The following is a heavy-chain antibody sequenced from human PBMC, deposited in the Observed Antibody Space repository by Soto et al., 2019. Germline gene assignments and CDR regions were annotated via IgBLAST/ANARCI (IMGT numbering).Heavy chain of an antibody. J-gene: IGHJ4*02. CDR2: ITGSTGNT. CDR1: GFTFSSYA. Sequence: GGSLRLSCAASGFTFSSYAMSWVRQAPGKGLEWVSAITGSTGNTYYADSVKGRFTIYRDNFKNILYLQMNCLIAEDTAVFYCAKGTRASCSGASCYPFDYWGQGTQVTVSS. V-gene: IGHV3-23*01. D-gene: IGHD2-15*01. CDR3: AKGTRASCSGASCYPFDY.